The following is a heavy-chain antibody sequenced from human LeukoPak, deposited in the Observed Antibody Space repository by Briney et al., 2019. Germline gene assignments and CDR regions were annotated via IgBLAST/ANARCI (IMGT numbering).Heavy chain of an antibody. Sequence: SETLSLTCTVSGNSISSGDNYWSWIRQPAGKGLEWIGRIYTSGSTNYNPSLKSRVTISADTSKNQFSLKLSSVTAADTAVYYCARAGYYYDSSGYSFHYYYYMDVWGKGTTVTISS. CDR1: GNSISSGDNY. CDR2: IYTSGST. J-gene: IGHJ6*03. D-gene: IGHD3-22*01. CDR3: ARAGYYYDSSGYSFHYYYYMDV. V-gene: IGHV4-61*02.